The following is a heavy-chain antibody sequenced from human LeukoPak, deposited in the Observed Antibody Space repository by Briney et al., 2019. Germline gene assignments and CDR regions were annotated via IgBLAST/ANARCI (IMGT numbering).Heavy chain of an antibody. CDR1: GASISSYY. Sequence: SGTLSLTCTVSGASISSYYWNWIRQSPGKGLESIGYISYSGSTNYNPSLNSRVTISMDTSKSQFSLKLSSVTAADTAVYYCARGSSGWFNWFDPWGQGTLVTVSS. CDR2: ISYSGST. D-gene: IGHD6-19*01. V-gene: IGHV4-59*01. J-gene: IGHJ5*02. CDR3: ARGSSGWFNWFDP.